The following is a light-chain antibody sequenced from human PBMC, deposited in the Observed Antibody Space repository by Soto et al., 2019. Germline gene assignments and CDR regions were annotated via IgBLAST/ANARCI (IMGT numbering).Light chain of an antibody. CDR3: QQYGSSPPYA. J-gene: IGKJ2*01. CDR1: ESVSSRY. CDR2: GAS. Sequence: EIVLTQSPGTLSLSPGERATLSCRASESVSSRYLAWYRQKPGQAPRLLIYGASSRATGIPDRFSGSGSGTDFILTISRLEPEDFAVYYRQQYGSSPPYAFGQGTKLEIK. V-gene: IGKV3-20*01.